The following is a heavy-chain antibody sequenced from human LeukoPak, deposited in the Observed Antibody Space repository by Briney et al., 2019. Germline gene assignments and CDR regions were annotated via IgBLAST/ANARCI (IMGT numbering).Heavy chain of an antibody. CDR1: GYTFTSYY. D-gene: IGHD4-23*01. CDR2: INPSGGST. V-gene: IGHV1-46*01. J-gene: IGHJ4*02. CDR3: ATDYGGNGSDY. Sequence: ASVKVSCKASGYTFTSYYMHWVRQAPGQGLEWMGIINPSGGSTSYAQKFQGRVTMTRDTSTSTVYMELSSLRSDDTAVYYCATDYGGNGSDYWGQGTLVTVSS.